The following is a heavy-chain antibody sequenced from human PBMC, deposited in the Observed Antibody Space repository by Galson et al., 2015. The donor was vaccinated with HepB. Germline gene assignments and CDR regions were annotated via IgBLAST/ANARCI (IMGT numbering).Heavy chain of an antibody. CDR2: ISYDGSNK. Sequence: SLRLSCAASGFTFSSYAMHWVRQAPGKGLEWVAVISYDGSNKYYADSVKGRFTISRDNSKNTLYLQMNSLRAEDTAVYYCARGYGSGKDAFDIWGQGTMVTVSS. CDR1: GFTFSSYA. D-gene: IGHD3-10*01. J-gene: IGHJ3*02. CDR3: ARGYGSGKDAFDI. V-gene: IGHV3-30*04.